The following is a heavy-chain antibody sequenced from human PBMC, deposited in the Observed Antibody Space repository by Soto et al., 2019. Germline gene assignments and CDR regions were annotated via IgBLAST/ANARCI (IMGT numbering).Heavy chain of an antibody. CDR3: ARAVPYCTSASCFGAYDY. CDR2: ISYDGSNK. V-gene: IGHV3-30*03. Sequence: GGSLRLSCAASGFTFRSYGMHWVRQAPGKGLEWVAVISYDGSNKFYGDSLKGRFTISRDNSKNTLYLEMNSLTTEDTAVYYCARAVPYCTSASCFGAYDYWGQGALVTVSS. D-gene: IGHD2-2*01. CDR1: GFTFRSYG. J-gene: IGHJ4*02.